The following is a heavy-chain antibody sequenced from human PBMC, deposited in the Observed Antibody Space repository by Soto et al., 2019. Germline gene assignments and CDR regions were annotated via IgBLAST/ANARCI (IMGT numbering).Heavy chain of an antibody. CDR2: ISAHNGNT. J-gene: IGHJ4*02. D-gene: IGHD6-6*01. CDR1: GYAFTTYG. V-gene: IGHV1-18*01. CDR3: ARGRDGDY. Sequence: QVHLVQSGAEVKKPGASVKVSCKGSGYAFTTYGITWVRQAPGPGLEWMGWISAHNGNTNYAQKLQGRVTVTRDTSPSTAYMELRRLRSDDTAVYYCARGRDGDYWGQGALVTVSS.